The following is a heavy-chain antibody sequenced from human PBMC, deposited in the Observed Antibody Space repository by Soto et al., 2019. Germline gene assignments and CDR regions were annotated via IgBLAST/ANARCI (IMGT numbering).Heavy chain of an antibody. CDR3: AGRYCISTSCYWPGAFDI. CDR1: GSTFSSYS. D-gene: IGHD2-2*01. CDR2: ISSSSSTI. Sequence: GGSLRLSCAASGSTFSSYSMNWVRQAPGKGLEWVSYISSSSSTIYYADSVKGRFTISRDNAKNSLYLQMNSLRDEDTAVYYCAGRYCISTSCYWPGAFDIWGQGTMVTVSS. V-gene: IGHV3-48*02. J-gene: IGHJ3*02.